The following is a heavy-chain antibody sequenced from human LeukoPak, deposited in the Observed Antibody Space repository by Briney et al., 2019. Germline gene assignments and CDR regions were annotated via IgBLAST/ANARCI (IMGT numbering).Heavy chain of an antibody. J-gene: IGHJ4*02. V-gene: IGHV4-61*01. CDR2: IYYSGST. CDR3: ARWSGYQPLEFFGY. Sequence: SETLSLTCTVSGGSVSSGSYYWSWIRQPPGKGLEWIGYIYYSGSTNYNPSLKSRVTISVDTSKNQFSLKLSSVTAADTAVYYCARWSGYQPLEFFGYWGQGTLVTVSS. CDR1: GGSVSSGSYY. D-gene: IGHD2-2*01.